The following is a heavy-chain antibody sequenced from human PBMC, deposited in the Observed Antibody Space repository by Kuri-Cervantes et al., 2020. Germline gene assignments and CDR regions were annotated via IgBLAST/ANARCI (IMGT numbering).Heavy chain of an antibody. D-gene: IGHD1-26*01. CDR2: ISYDGSNK. J-gene: IGHJ5*02. Sequence: GESLKISCAASGFTFSSYGMHWVRQAPGKGLEWVAVISYDGSNKYYADSVKGRFTISRDNSKNTLYLQMNSLKTEDTAVYYCTTELRWEPQTDHWGQGTLVTVSS. V-gene: IGHV3-30*03. CDR1: GFTFSSYG. CDR3: TTELRWEPQTDH.